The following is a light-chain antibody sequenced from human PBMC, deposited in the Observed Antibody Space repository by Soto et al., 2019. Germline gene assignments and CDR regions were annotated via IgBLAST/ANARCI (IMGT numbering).Light chain of an antibody. CDR3: ISYTSDDGRYV. CDR2: EVS. J-gene: IGLJ1*01. Sequence: HSVLTQPASVSGTPGQSITISCTGSNSDIGIYDFVSWYQHHPGKAPKLIVSEVSHRPSGVSNRFSGSKSGNTASLTISGLQSEDEADYYCISYTSDDGRYVFGTGTKLTVL. V-gene: IGLV2-14*01. CDR1: NSDIGIYDF.